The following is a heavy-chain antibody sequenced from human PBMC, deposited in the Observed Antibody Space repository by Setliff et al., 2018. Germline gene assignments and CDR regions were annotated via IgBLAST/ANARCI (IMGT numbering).Heavy chain of an antibody. J-gene: IGHJ5*02. V-gene: IGHV4-61*02. CDR2: ISGSGSA. CDR1: GASITTGSYS. CDR3: ARDITREPYTGGFYHFDP. D-gene: IGHD3-16*01. Sequence: SETLSLTCTVSGASITTGSYSWSWIRQSAGKGLEWVGRISGSGSATYNPSLKSRVSIFIDASNNQVSLDLSSVTAADSAVYYCARDITREPYTGGFYHFDPLGQGALVTVSS.